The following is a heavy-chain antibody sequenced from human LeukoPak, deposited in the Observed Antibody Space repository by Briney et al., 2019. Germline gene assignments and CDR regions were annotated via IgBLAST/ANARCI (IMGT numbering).Heavy chain of an antibody. CDR1: GFTVSSNS. CDR3: ARISYYDILTGRIYYYYYMDV. J-gene: IGHJ6*03. CDR2: IYSGGST. D-gene: IGHD3-9*01. V-gene: IGHV3-66*01. Sequence: GGSLRLSCAAPGFTVSSNSMNWVRQAPGKGLEWVSVIYSGGSTYYADSVKGRFTISRDNSKNTLYLQMNSLRAEDTAVYYCARISYYDILTGRIYYYYYMDVWGKGTTVTISS.